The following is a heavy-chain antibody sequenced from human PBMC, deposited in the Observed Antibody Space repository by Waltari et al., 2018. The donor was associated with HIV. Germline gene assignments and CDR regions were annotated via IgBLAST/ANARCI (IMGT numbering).Heavy chain of an antibody. CDR1: QFRFRVCW. CDR3: SSASKAGMWGDH. V-gene: IGHV3-7*01. D-gene: IGHD6-13*01. CDR2: KSPGSGMK. J-gene: IGHJ5*02. Sequence: EEPLVEPGGGFVKLGGYLRLSCTASQFRFRVCWVNWVRQAPWMGLWWWANKSPGSGMKYFMDSVMCRVTIIRDHVDNGLLREINSLRVDDTATYYCSSASKAGMWGDHWGQGTLIAVSS.